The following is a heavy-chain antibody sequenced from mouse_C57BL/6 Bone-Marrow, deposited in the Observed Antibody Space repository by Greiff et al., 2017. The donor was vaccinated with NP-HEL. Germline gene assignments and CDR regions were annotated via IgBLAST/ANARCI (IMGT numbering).Heavy chain of an antibody. CDR2: IYPGDGDT. CDR1: GYAFSSSW. Sequence: VKLQESGPELVKPGASVKISCKASGYAFSSSWMNWVKQRPGKGLEWIGRIYPGDGDTNYNGKFKGKATLTADKSSITAYMQLSSLTSEDSAVCFCARGPFDYWGQGTTLTVSS. V-gene: IGHV1-82*01. CDR3: ARGPFDY. J-gene: IGHJ2*01.